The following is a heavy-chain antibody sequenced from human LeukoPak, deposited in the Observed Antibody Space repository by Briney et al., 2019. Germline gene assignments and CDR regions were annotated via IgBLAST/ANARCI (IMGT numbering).Heavy chain of an antibody. D-gene: IGHD2-2*01. CDR2: ISWDGGST. V-gene: IGHV3-43*01. J-gene: IGHJ5*02. CDR3: AKARYCSSTSCPDNWFDP. CDR1: GFTFDDYT. Sequence: PGGSLRLSCAASGFTFDDYTMHWVRQAPGKGLEWVSLISWDGGSTYYADSVKGRFTISRDNSKNSLYLQMNSLRTEDTALSYCAKARYCSSTSCPDNWFDPWGQGTLVTVSS.